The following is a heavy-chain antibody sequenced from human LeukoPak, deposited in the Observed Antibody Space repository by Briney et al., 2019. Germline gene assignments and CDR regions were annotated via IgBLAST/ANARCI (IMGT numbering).Heavy chain of an antibody. J-gene: IGHJ3*02. Sequence: PSETLSQTCNVSGDSLTSHFWSWIRQTPGKGLEWIGYVFHSGTTNYSPSLKSRVTIPLDTSKKQFYLRLASVTAADTAVYYCARRMATVTDAFAIWGRASIPSVSS. CDR2: VFHSGTT. CDR3: ARRMATVTDAFAI. D-gene: IGHD4-11*01. V-gene: IGHV4-59*08. CDR1: GDSLTSHF.